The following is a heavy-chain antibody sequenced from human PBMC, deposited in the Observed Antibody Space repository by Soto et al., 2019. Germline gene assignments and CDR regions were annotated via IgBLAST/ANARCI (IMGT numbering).Heavy chain of an antibody. CDR3: ARAIGSMVYYGMDV. V-gene: IGHV3-53*01. CDR2: IYSDGST. J-gene: IGHJ6*02. D-gene: IGHD2-2*02. Sequence: PGGSLRLSCAASGFTVSSNYMSWVRQAPGKGLEWVSVIYSDGSTYYADSVKGRFTISRDNSKNTLYLQMNSLRAEDTAVYYCARAIGSMVYYGMDVWGQGTTVTVSS. CDR1: GFTVSSNY.